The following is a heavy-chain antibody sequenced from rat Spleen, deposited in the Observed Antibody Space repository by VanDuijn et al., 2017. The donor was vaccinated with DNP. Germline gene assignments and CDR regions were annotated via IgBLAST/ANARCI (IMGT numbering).Heavy chain of an antibody. CDR1: GFTFSNYG. D-gene: IGHD1-2*01. V-gene: IGHV5S13*01. J-gene: IGHJ2*01. CDR3: AGVISNVRLDY. Sequence: EVQLVVSGGNLVQPGRSLKLSCVASGFTFSNYGMAWVRQAPTKGLEWVASIITGGSKTYYRDSVKGRFTISRDNGKNTQYLQMDSLGSEDTATYYCAGVISNVRLDYWGQGVMVTVSS. CDR2: IITGGSKT.